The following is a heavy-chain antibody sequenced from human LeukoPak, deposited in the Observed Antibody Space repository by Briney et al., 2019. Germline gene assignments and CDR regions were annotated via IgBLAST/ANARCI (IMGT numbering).Heavy chain of an antibody. D-gene: IGHD6-6*01. Sequence: SETLSLTCTVSGGSISSYYWSWIGQPPGKGLEGIGYIYFSGSNDYNPSLKSRVTISVDKTKNQFSLKLSSVTAADTAVYYCARSEYSSSSGHFDYWGQGTLVTVSS. V-gene: IGHV4-59*08. J-gene: IGHJ4*02. CDR3: ARSEYSSSSGHFDY. CDR2: IYFSGSN. CDR1: GGSISSYY.